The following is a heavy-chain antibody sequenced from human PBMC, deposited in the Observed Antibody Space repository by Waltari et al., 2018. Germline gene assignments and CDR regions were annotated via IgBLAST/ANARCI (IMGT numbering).Heavy chain of an antibody. D-gene: IGHD1-26*01. V-gene: IGHV4-61*02. J-gene: IGHJ4*02. CDR1: GGSISSGSYY. CDR2: IYTRGST. Sequence: QVQLQESGPGLVKPSQTLSLTCTVSGGSISSGSYYWSWIRQPAGKGLEWIGRIYTRGSTNYNPSLKSRVTISVDTSKNQFSLKLSSVTAADTAVYYCARVEWELRDYFDYWGQGTLVTVSS. CDR3: ARVEWELRDYFDY.